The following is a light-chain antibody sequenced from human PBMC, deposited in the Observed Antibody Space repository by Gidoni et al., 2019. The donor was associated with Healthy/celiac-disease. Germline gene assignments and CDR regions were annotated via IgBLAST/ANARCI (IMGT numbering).Light chain of an antibody. J-gene: IGLJ2*01. CDR3: QSYDSSLSDVV. V-gene: IGLV1-40*01. CDR1: SSNIGAGYD. Sequence: QSVLTQPPSVSGAPGQRVPIPCTGSSSNIGAGYDVHWYQQLPGTAPKLLIYGNSNRPSGVPDRFSGSKSGTSASLAITGLQAEDEADYYCQSYDSSLSDVVFGGGTKLTVL. CDR2: GNS.